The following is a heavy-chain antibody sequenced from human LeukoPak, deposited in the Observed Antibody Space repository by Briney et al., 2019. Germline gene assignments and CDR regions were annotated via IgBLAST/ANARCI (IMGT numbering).Heavy chain of an antibody. CDR3: ARDPFYGSGGNWFDP. CDR2: ISGSGGST. Sequence: TGGSLRLSCAASGFTFSSYAMSWVRQAPGKGLEWVSAISGSGGSTYYADSVKGRFTISRDNAKNSLYLQMNSLRAEDTAVYYCARDPFYGSGGNWFDPWGQGTLVTVSS. V-gene: IGHV3-23*01. D-gene: IGHD3-10*01. CDR1: GFTFSSYA. J-gene: IGHJ5*02.